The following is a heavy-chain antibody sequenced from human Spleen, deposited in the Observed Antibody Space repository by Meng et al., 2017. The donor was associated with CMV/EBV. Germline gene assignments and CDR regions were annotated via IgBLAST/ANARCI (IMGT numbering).Heavy chain of an antibody. CDR3: ARDGYSYGRTDY. D-gene: IGHD5-18*01. V-gene: IGHV3-7*01. CDR2: IKKDGSEK. Sequence: GEALKISCAAPGFTFSSYWISWVRQAPGKGLEWVASIKKDGSEKYYVDSVKGRFNISRDNVKNSLYLQMNSLRAEDTAVYYCARDGYSYGRTDYWGQGTLVTVSS. J-gene: IGHJ4*02. CDR1: GFTFSSYW.